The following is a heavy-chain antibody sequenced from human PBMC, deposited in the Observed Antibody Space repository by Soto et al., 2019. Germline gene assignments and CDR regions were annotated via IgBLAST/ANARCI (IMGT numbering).Heavy chain of an antibody. CDR1: GFTFSSYA. Sequence: GGSLRLSCAASGFTFSSYAMSWVRQAPGKGLEWVSAISGSGGSTYYADSVKGRFTISRDNSKNTLYLQMNSLRAEDTAVYYCAKADIVVVVAALFDYWGQGTLVTVSS. CDR3: AKADIVVVVAALFDY. CDR2: ISGSGGST. D-gene: IGHD2-15*01. J-gene: IGHJ4*02. V-gene: IGHV3-23*01.